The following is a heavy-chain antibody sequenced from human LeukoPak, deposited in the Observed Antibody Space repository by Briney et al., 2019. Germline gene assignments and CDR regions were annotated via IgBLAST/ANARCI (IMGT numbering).Heavy chain of an antibody. CDR1: GGSMNSYY. J-gene: IGHJ4*02. Sequence: SETLSLTYSVSGGSMNSYYWSWTRQSPGKGLEWIGYIYYSGSTNYNPSLKSRVTISVDTSKNQFSLKLSSVTAADTAVYYCARHVWLQPFDYWGQGTLVTVSS. CDR2: IYYSGST. V-gene: IGHV4-59*08. D-gene: IGHD3-9*01. CDR3: ARHVWLQPFDY.